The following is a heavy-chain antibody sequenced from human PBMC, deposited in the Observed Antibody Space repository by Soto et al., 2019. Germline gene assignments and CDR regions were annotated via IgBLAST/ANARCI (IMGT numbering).Heavy chain of an antibody. CDR1: GGTFSSYA. D-gene: IGHD2-15*01. Sequence: QVQLVQSGAEVKKPGSSVKVSCKASGGTFSSYAISWVRQAPGQGLEWMGGIIPIFGTANYAQKFQGRVTITADESTSKGYMELGSLRSEDTAVYYCARVKLFRGGSAAGDYWGQGTLVPVSS. CDR2: IIPIFGTA. V-gene: IGHV1-69*12. J-gene: IGHJ4*02. CDR3: ARVKLFRGGSAAGDY.